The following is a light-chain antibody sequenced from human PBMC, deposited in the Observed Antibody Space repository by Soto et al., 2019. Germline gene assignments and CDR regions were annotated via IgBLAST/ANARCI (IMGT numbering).Light chain of an antibody. CDR3: MQALQTPWT. CDR1: QSLLHSNGYNY. J-gene: IGKJ2*02. V-gene: IGKV2-28*01. CDR2: LGS. Sequence: DIVMTQSPLSLPVTPGEPAFISCRSSQSLLHSNGYNYLDWYLQKPGQSPQLLIYLGSNRASGVPDRFSGSGSGTDFTLKISRVEAEDVGVYYCMQALQTPWTFGQVTKLEIK.